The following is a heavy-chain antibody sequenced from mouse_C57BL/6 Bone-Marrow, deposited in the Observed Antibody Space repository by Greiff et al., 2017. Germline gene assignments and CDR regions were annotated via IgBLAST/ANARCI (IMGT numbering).Heavy chain of an antibody. CDR3: AREAYGSSYFAY. V-gene: IGHV1-63*01. D-gene: IGHD1-1*01. CDR2: IYPGGGYT. Sequence: VKLMESGAELVRPGTSVKMSCKASGYTFTNYWIGWAKQRPGHGLEWIGDIYPGGGYTNYNEKFKGKATLTADKSSSTAYMQFSSLTSEDSAIYYCAREAYGSSYFAYWGQGTRVTVSA. J-gene: IGHJ3*01. CDR1: GYTFTNYW.